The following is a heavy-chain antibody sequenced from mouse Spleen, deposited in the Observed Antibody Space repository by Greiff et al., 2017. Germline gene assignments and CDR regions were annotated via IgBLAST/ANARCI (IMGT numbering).Heavy chain of an antibody. CDR3: TRERYDEAY. V-gene: IGHV1-15*01. D-gene: IGHD2-14*01. J-gene: IGHJ3*01. Sequence: QVQLKESGAELVRPGASVTLSCKASGYTFTDYEMHWVKQTPVHGLEWIGAIDPETGGTAYNQKFKGKATLTADKSSSTAYMELRSLTSEDSAVYYCTRERYDEAYWGQGTLVTVSA. CDR2: IDPETGGT. CDR1: GYTFTDYE.